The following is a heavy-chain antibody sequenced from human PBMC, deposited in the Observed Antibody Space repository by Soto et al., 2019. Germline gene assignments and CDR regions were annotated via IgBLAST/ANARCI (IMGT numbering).Heavy chain of an antibody. CDR1: GFSLSTSGVG. D-gene: IGHD2-2*01. CDR3: AHSRLSPAGINWFDP. V-gene: IGHV2-5*02. CDR2: IYWDDDK. J-gene: IGHJ5*02. Sequence: QITLKESGPTLVKPTQTLTLTCTFSGFSLSTSGVGVGWIRQPPGKALEWLALIYWDDDKRYSPSFKSRLTITKDTSKNKVVLTMTNMHPVDTATYYCAHSRLSPAGINWFDPWGQGTLVTVSS.